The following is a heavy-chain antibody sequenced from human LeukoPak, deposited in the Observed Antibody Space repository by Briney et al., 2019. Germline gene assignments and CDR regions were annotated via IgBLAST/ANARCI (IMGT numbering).Heavy chain of an antibody. J-gene: IGHJ4*02. CDR3: ARGRRYGYSYGFQFDY. V-gene: IGHV4-34*01. CDR1: GGSFSGYY. D-gene: IGHD5-18*01. Sequence: SETLSLTCAVYGGSFSGYYWSWIRQPPGKGLEWIGEINHSGSTNYNPSLKSRVTISVDTSKNQFSLKLSSVTAADTAVYYCARGRRYGYSYGFQFDYWGQGTLVTASS. CDR2: INHSGST.